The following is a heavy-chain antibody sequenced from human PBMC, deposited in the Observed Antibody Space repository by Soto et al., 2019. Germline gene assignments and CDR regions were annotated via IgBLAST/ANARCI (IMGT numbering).Heavy chain of an antibody. V-gene: IGHV4-30-4*01. D-gene: IGHD4-17*01. Sequence: SEALSLTWTVSGGSISSRDYCWSRFRQPPGKGLECIGYIYYSGSTYYNPSLKSRVTISVDTSKNQFSLKLSSVTAADTAVYYSARTLRRCPPFDYWGQGTLVTVS. CDR3: ARTLRRCPPFDY. CDR1: GGSISSRDYC. CDR2: IYYSGST. J-gene: IGHJ4*02.